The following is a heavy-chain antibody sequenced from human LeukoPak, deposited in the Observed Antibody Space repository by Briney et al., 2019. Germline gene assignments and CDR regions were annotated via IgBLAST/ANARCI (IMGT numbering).Heavy chain of an antibody. Sequence: HPGTSLRLSCAASGLSFSDYTMHWVRQAPGKGLEWVAMISYDGSKKYYADSVKGRFSSSRDNSKNTLYLQMNSLRAEDTAVYYRARGSGNAFDIWRQGTLATVSS. CDR3: ARGSGNAFDI. J-gene: IGHJ3*02. CDR2: ISYDGSKK. CDR1: GLSFSDYT. V-gene: IGHV3-30*04.